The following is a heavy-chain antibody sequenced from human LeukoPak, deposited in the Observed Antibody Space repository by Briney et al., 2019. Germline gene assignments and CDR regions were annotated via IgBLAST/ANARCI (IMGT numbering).Heavy chain of an antibody. Sequence: GGSLRLSCAASGFTFSSYAVNWVRQAPGKGLEWVSGISGSGGSTYSADSVKGRFTISRDNSKNTLYVQMNSLRAEDTAVYYCARADSNWHLYYFDYWGQAALVTVSS. D-gene: IGHD6-13*01. V-gene: IGHV3-23*01. J-gene: IGHJ4*02. CDR1: GFTFSSYA. CDR3: ARADSNWHLYYFDY. CDR2: ISGSGGST.